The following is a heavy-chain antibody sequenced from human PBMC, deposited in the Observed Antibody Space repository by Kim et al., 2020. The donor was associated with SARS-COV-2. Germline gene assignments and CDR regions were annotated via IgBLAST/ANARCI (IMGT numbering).Heavy chain of an antibody. CDR3: GAVDSSGHYTGYYFDY. CDR1: GLTFTTYA. J-gene: IGHJ4*02. V-gene: IGHV3-23*01. CDR2: FIGSEGRT. Sequence: GGSLRLSCAVSGLTFTTYAMSWVRQTPGKGLEWVSSFIGSEGRTYYADSVKGRFSISRDNSRDNSKNTFYLQMNSLRADDTAVYYCGAVDSSGHYTGYYFDYWGQGTLLTVSS. D-gene: IGHD3-22*01.